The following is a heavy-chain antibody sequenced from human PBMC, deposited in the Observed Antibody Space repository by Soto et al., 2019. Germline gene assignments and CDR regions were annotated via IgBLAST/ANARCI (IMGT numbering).Heavy chain of an antibody. CDR1: GYSFTTYW. V-gene: IGHV5-51*01. J-gene: IGHJ4*02. Sequence: GDSLKISCKGSGYSFTTYWIGWVRQMPGKGLEWMGIIYPGDSDTRYSPSFQGQVTISADRSITTAYLQWNSLKASDTAIYYCARTSWKLIDPYYLDYWGQGTLATVSA. CDR2: IYPGDSDT. CDR3: ARTSWKLIDPYYLDY. D-gene: IGHD2-8*01.